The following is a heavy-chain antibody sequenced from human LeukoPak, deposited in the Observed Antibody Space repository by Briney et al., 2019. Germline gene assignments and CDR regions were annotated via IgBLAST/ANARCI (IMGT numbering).Heavy chain of an antibody. CDR1: GFTFSSYE. D-gene: IGHD4-11*01. J-gene: IGHJ6*03. CDR3: ARPEPPTYSNGYMDV. V-gene: IGHV3-48*03. CDR2: ISSIGTTI. Sequence: GGSLRLSCAASGFTFSSYEMTWVRQAPGKGLEWLSYISSIGTTIYYADSVKGRFTISRDNAKNSLYLQMNSLRAEDTDVYYCARPEPPTYSNGYMDVWGKGTTVTVSS.